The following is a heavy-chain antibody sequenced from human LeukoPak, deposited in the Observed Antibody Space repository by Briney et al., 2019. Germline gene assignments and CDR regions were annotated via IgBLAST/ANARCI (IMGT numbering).Heavy chain of an antibody. Sequence: GSLRLSCAASGFTFSSYGMSWVRQAPGKGLEWVANIKQDGSEKYYVDSVKGRFTISRDNAKNSLYLQMNSLRAEDTAVYYCARVSRYGSGSYPVDYWGQGTLVTVSS. CDR3: ARVSRYGSGSYPVDY. CDR1: GFTFSSYG. J-gene: IGHJ4*02. D-gene: IGHD3-10*01. CDR2: IKQDGSEK. V-gene: IGHV3-7*01.